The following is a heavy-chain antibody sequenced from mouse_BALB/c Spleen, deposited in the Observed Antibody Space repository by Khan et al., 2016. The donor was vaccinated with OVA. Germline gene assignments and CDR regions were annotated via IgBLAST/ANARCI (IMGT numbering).Heavy chain of an antibody. CDR1: GYIFTNYV. CDR2: INPYNDGT. Sequence: EVQLQESGPELVKPGASVKMSCKASGYIFTNYVLHWVKQKPGQGLEWIGYINPYNDGTKYNEKFKGKATLASDKSSITAYMELSSLTSEDSAVDYCARGNWQSYYIDYWGQGTTLTLSS. J-gene: IGHJ2*01. CDR3: ARGNWQSYYIDY. V-gene: IGHV1S136*01. D-gene: IGHD4-1*01.